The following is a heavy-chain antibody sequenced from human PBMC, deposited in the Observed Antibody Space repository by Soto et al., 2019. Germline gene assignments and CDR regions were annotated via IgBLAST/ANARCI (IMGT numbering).Heavy chain of an antibody. CDR3: SRRGYDDDEQEGPY. V-gene: IGHV1-46*01. Sequence: QVQLVQSGAEVRKPGASVKVSCKASGYTFTSYSIHWVRQAPGQGLEWMGIIYARGGSTTYAQNLPSRVTVTRDTTTRTTCMELSSPRSDAPAIYYISRRGYDDDEQEGPYWGQGTLVPVSS. D-gene: IGHD5-12*01. CDR1: GYTFTSYS. CDR2: IYARGGST. J-gene: IGHJ4*02.